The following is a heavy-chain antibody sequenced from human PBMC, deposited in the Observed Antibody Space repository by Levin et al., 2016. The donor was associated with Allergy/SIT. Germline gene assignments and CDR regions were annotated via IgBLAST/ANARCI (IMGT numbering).Heavy chain of an antibody. D-gene: IGHD3-22*01. CDR3: ARLTTTMIVVHDF. J-gene: IGHJ4*02. Sequence: VRQMPGKGLEWMGRIDPSDSYTNYSPSFQGHVTISADKSISTAYLQWSSLKASDTAIYYCARLTTTMIVVHDFWGQGTLVTVSS. V-gene: IGHV5-10-1*01. CDR2: IDPSDSYT.